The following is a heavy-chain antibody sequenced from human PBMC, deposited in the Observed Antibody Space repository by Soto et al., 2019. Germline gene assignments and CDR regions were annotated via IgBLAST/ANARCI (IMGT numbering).Heavy chain of an antibody. J-gene: IGHJ4*02. CDR3: ARGPTPPDSSGWTEYDY. D-gene: IGHD6-19*01. V-gene: IGHV1-69*01. Sequence: QVQLVQSGAEVKKPGSSVKVSCKASGGTFSSYAISWVRQAPGQGLEWMGGIIPIFGTANYAQKFQGRVTITADESTSTAYMELSSLRSEDTAVYYCARGPTPPDSSGWTEYDYWGQGTLVTVSS. CDR2: IIPIFGTA. CDR1: GGTFSSYA.